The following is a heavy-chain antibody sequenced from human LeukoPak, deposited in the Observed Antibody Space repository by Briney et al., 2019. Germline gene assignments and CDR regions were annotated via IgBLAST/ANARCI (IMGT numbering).Heavy chain of an antibody. CDR3: ATRSLKVPAATMDV. CDR2: MNPNSGNT. CDR1: GYTFTSYD. Sequence: ASVEVSCKASGYTFTSYDINWVRQATGQGLEWMGWMNPNSGNTGYAQKFQGRVTMTRNTSISTAYMELSSLRSEDTAVYYCATRSLKVPAATMDVWGKGTTVTVSS. V-gene: IGHV1-8*01. J-gene: IGHJ6*03. D-gene: IGHD2-2*01.